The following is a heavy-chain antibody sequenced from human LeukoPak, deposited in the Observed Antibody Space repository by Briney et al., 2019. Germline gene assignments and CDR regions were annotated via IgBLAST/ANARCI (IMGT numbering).Heavy chain of an antibody. D-gene: IGHD3-22*01. CDR1: GGSISSSSYY. Sequence: SETLSLTCTVSGGSISSSSYYWGWIRQPPGKGLEWIGSIYYSGSTYYNPSLKSRVTISVDTSKNQFSLKLSSVTAADTAVYYCASPYYYDSSGYYYGGYWGQGTLVTVSS. CDR3: ASPYYYDSSGYYYGGY. V-gene: IGHV4-39*01. CDR2: IYYSGST. J-gene: IGHJ4*02.